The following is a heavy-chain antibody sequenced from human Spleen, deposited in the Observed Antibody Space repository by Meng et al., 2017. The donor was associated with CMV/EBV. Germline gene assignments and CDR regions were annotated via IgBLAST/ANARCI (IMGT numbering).Heavy chain of an antibody. D-gene: IGHD2-2*01. V-gene: IGHV3-9*01. Sequence: SLKISCAASGFTFSSYAMSWVRQAPGKGLEWVSGISWDSDRIDYADSVKGRFTISRDNAKNSLSLHMNDLRPEDSALYYCWGYCSGASCSWVDYWGQGTLVTVSS. CDR1: GFTFSSYA. CDR2: ISWDSDRI. CDR3: WGYCSGASCSWVDY. J-gene: IGHJ4*02.